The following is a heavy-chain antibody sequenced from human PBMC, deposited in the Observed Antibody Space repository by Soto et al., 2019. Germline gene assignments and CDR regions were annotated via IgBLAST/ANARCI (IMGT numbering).Heavy chain of an antibody. CDR1: GAIVTCGENY. D-gene: IGHD5-18*01. J-gene: IGHJ3*01. Sequence: SETLSLTCSVSGAIVTCGENYWSWVRQPPGKGLEWLGYIYDSGVTSYTPALNSRVTLSLDRPNNQVSLKLRSVTAADTAVYFCVRDLAHGYTGNAWGQGTLVTVSS. CDR2: IYDSGVT. V-gene: IGHV4-30-4*08. CDR3: VRDLAHGYTGNA.